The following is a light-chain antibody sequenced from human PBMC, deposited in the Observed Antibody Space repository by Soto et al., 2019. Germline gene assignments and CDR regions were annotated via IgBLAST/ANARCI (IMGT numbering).Light chain of an antibody. J-gene: IGLJ2*01. CDR2: EVN. CDR3: SSYTISSTLV. V-gene: IGLV2-14*01. CDR1: NDDVGAYAY. Sequence: QSALTQPVSVSGSPGQSITISCTGTNDDVGAYAYVSWYQHHPGKAPKLLIYEVNNRPSGVSNRFSGSKSVNTASLTISGLQPEDEADYYCSSYTISSTLVFGGGTQLTVL.